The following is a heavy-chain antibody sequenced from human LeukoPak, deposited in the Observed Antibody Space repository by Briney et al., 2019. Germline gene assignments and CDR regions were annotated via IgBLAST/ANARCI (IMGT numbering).Heavy chain of an antibody. V-gene: IGHV3-30*02. CDR2: IRYDGSNK. CDR1: GFTFSSYG. D-gene: IGHD3-10*01. Sequence: GGSLRLSCAASGFTFSSYGMHWVRQAPGKGLEWVAFIRYDGSNKYYAASVKGRFTISRDNSKNTLYLQMNSLRAEDTAVYYCAKFWVRGFDYFDYWGQGTLVTVSS. CDR3: AKFWVRGFDYFDY. J-gene: IGHJ4*02.